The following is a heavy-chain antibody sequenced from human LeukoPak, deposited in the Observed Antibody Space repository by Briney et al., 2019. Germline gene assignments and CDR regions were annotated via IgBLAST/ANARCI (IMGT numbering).Heavy chain of an antibody. CDR2: IYPGDSDT. CDR3: AGRIMITFGGVIADYDAFDI. Sequence: GESLKISCKGSGYSFTSYWIGWVRQMPGKGLEWMGIIYPGDSDTRYSPSFQGQVTISADKSISTAYLQWSSLKASDTAMYYCAGRIMITFGGVIADYDAFDIWGQGTMVTVSS. CDR1: GYSFTSYW. D-gene: IGHD3-16*02. J-gene: IGHJ3*02. V-gene: IGHV5-51*01.